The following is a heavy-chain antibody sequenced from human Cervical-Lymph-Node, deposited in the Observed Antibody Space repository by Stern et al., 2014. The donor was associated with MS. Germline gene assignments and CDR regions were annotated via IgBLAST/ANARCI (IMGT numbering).Heavy chain of an antibody. J-gene: IGHJ5*02. D-gene: IGHD1-26*01. Sequence: VQLVQSGPGLVKPSQTLSLTCTVSGGSISSSGYYWSWIRQPADKGLEWIGRIHDSGSTYYNPSLKSRVTLSTATAKNHFPLNRTSVAAADTAVYYCATTRWDLFTWNWFDPWGQGTLVTVSS. CDR1: GGSISSSGYY. V-gene: IGHV4-61*02. CDR3: ATTRWDLFTWNWFDP. CDR2: IHDSGST.